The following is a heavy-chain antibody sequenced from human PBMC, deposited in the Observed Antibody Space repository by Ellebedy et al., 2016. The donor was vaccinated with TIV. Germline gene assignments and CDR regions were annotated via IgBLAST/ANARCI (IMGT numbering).Heavy chain of an antibody. CDR3: ARDLMIWIFDY. D-gene: IGHD2-2*03. CDR2: INSRNSSI. J-gene: IGHJ4*02. Sequence: GESLKISCAASGFTFSSYSMNWVRQAPGKGLGWVSYINSRNSSISYADSVKGRFTISRDNAKNSLYLQMNSLRAEDTAVYYCARDLMIWIFDYWGQGTLVTVSS. CDR1: GFTFSSYS. V-gene: IGHV3-48*01.